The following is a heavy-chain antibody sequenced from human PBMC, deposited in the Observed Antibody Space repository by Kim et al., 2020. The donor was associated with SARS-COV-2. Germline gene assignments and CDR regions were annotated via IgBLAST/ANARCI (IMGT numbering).Heavy chain of an antibody. J-gene: IGHJ4*02. CDR3: ARVGGQQLATFDY. V-gene: IGHV3-21*01. CDR1: GFTFSSYS. CDR2: ISSSSSYI. D-gene: IGHD6-13*01. Sequence: GGSLRLSCAASGFTFSSYSMNWVRQAPGKGLEWVSSISSSSSYIYYADSVKGRFTISRDNAKNSLYLQMNSLRAEDTAVYYCARVGGQQLATFDYWGQGTLVTVSS.